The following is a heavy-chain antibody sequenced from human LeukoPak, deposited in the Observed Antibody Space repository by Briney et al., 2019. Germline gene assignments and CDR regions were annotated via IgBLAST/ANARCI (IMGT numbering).Heavy chain of an antibody. CDR1: GGSISSYY. V-gene: IGHV4-59*01. CDR3: ARDNSYGLDY. D-gene: IGHD5-18*01. Sequence: PSETLSLTCTVSGGSISSYYWSWLRQPPGKGLEWIGYIYYSGSTNYNPSLKRRVTISVDTSKNQFSLKLSSVTAADTAVYYCARDNSYGLDYWGQGTLVTVSS. J-gene: IGHJ4*02. CDR2: IYYSGST.